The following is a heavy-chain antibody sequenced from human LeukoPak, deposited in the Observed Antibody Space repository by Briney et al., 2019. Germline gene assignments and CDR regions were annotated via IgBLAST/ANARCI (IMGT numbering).Heavy chain of an antibody. J-gene: IGHJ3*02. CDR1: GYTFTRYY. CDR3: ARAGVWDYNDSSGYHNGAFDI. D-gene: IGHD3-22*01. Sequence: ASVKVSCKASGYTFTRYYMYWVRQAPGQGLEWMGWINLDSGGTNYAQRFQGRVTMTRDTSISTAYMELSRLRSDDTAFYYCARAGVWDYNDSSGYHNGAFDIWGQGTMVTVSS. V-gene: IGHV1-2*02. CDR2: INLDSGGT.